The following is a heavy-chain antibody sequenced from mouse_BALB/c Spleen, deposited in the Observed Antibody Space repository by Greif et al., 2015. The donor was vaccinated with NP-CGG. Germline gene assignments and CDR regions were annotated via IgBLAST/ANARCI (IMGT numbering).Heavy chain of an antibody. V-gene: IGHV1S56*01. Sequence: QVQLQQSGPELVKPGASVRIPCKASGYTFTSYYIHWVKQGPGQGLEWIGWIFPGNLNTKYNENFKGKATLTADKSSSTAYMQLSSLTSEDSAVYFCTRDAMDYWGQGTSVTVSS. CDR3: TRDAMDY. CDR2: IFPGNLNT. CDR1: GYTFTSYY. J-gene: IGHJ4*01.